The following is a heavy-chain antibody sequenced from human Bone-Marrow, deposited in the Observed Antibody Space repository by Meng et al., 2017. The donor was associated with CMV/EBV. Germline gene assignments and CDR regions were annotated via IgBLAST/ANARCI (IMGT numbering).Heavy chain of an antibody. CDR3: ARLRVAATLYFDY. D-gene: IGHD2-15*01. V-gene: IGHV4-39*01. CDR2: IYYSGST. J-gene: IGHJ4*02. Sequence: SETLSLTCTVSGDSISSSSYYWGWIRQPPGKGLEWIGSIYYSGSTYYNPSLKSRVTISVDTSKNQFSLKLSSVTAADTAVYYCARLRVAATLYFDYWGQGTRVTGSS. CDR1: GDSISSSSYY.